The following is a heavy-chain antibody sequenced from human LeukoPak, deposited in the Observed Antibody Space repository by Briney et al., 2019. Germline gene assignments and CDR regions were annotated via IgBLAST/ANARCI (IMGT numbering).Heavy chain of an antibody. CDR2: ISGGGGTT. J-gene: IGHJ6*02. V-gene: IGHV3-23*01. Sequence: GGSLRLSCAASGFTFSSHAVSWVRQAPGKGLEWVSGISGGGGTTFYADSVKGRFTISRDNSKNTLYLQMNSLRAEDTALYYCAKDERHCTSTTCYYSGMGVWGQGTTVTVSS. CDR1: GFTFSSHA. D-gene: IGHD2-2*01. CDR3: AKDERHCTSTTCYYSGMGV.